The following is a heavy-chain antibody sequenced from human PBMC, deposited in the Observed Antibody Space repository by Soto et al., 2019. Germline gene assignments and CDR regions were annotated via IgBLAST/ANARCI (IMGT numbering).Heavy chain of an antibody. CDR1: GFTFSSYA. Sequence: GGSLRLSCAASGFTFSSYAMHWVRQAPGKGLEWVAVISYDGSNKYYAASVKGRFTISRDNSKNTLYLKMNSLRAEDTAVYYCATGGRGYSYARASYYYYGMDVWGQGTTVTVSS. CDR3: ATGGRGYSYARASYYYYGMDV. D-gene: IGHD5-18*01. CDR2: ISYDGSNK. J-gene: IGHJ6*02. V-gene: IGHV3-30-3*01.